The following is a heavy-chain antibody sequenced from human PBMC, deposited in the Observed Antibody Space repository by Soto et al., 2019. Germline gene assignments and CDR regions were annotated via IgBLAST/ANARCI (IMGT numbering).Heavy chain of an antibody. CDR1: VFTFSSYA. D-gene: IGHD3-10*01. V-gene: IGHV3-30-3*01. Sequence: PGGSLRLSYAASVFTFSSYAMHWVRQAPGKGLEWVAVISYDGSNKYYADSVKGRFTISRDNSKNTLYLQMNSLRAEDTAVYYCARDLLYYGSGRSGMGAFDIWGQGTMVTVSS. CDR2: ISYDGSNK. CDR3: ARDLLYYGSGRSGMGAFDI. J-gene: IGHJ3*02.